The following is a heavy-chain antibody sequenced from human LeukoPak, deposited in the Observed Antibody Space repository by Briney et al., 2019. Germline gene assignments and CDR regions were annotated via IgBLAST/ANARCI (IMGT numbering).Heavy chain of an antibody. J-gene: IGHJ4*02. CDR3: ARNFFRIAVASPFDY. V-gene: IGHV4-34*01. D-gene: IGHD6-19*01. CDR1: GGSFSGYY. CDR2: INHSGST. Sequence: SETLSLTCAVYGGSFSGYYWSWIRQPPGKGLEWIGEINHSGSTNYNPSLKSRVTISVDTSKNQFSLKLSSVTAADTAVYYCARNFFRIAVASPFDYWGQGTLVTVSS.